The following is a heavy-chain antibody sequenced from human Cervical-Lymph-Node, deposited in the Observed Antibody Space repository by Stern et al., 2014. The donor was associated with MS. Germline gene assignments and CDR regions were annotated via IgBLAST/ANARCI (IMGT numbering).Heavy chain of an antibody. Sequence: QLQLQESGPGLVKPSETLSLTCTVSGGSVSSGSYYWSWIRQPPGKGLEWIGYIYYSGSTNYNPSLKSRVTISVDTSKNQFSLKLSSVTAADTAVYYCARAVATPGCFDYWGQGTLVTVSS. D-gene: IGHD5-12*01. CDR3: ARAVATPGCFDY. J-gene: IGHJ4*02. CDR2: IYYSGST. CDR1: GGSVSSGSYY. V-gene: IGHV4-61*01.